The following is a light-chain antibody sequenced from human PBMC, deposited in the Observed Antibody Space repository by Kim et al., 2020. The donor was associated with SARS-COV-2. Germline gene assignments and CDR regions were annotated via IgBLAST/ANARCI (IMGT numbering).Light chain of an antibody. V-gene: IGLV2-8*01. CDR3: GSFGGRHNVV. J-gene: IGLJ2*01. Sequence: SVTTACTGTSGAVGCYNSVSCYQQHPGKAPKLMIYEVTKRPSGVPDRFSGSKSGNTASLTVSGLQIEDEGDYYCGSFGGRHNVVFGGGTQLTVL. CDR1: SGAVGCYNS. CDR2: EVT.